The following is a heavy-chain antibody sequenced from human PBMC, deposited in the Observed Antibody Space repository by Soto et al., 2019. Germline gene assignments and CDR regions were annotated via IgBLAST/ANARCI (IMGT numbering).Heavy chain of an antibody. CDR2: IYYSGST. CDR1: GGSISSSSYY. Sequence: QLQLQESGPGLVKPSETLSLTCTVSGGSISSSSYYWGWIRQPPGKGLEWIGSIYYSGSTYYNPSLKGRVTISVDTSKNQFSLKLSSVTAADTAVYYCARHGLVVAAQDYFDYWGQGTLVTVSS. V-gene: IGHV4-39*01. J-gene: IGHJ4*02. D-gene: IGHD2-15*01. CDR3: ARHGLVVAAQDYFDY.